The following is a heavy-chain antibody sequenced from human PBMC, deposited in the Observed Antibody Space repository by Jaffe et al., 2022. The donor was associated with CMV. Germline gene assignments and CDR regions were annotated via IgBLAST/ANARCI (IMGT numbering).Heavy chain of an antibody. D-gene: IGHD1-26*01. CDR1: GGSISSYY. J-gene: IGHJ3*02. V-gene: IGHV4-59*01. CDR3: ARYSSNVEWELLESFDAFDI. CDR2: IYYSGST. Sequence: QVQLQESGPGLVKPSETLSLTCTVSGGSISSYYWSWIRQPPGKGLEWIGYIYYSGSTNYNPSLKSRVTISVDTSKNQFSLKLSSVTAADTAVYYCARYSSNVEWELLESFDAFDIWGQGTMVTVSS.